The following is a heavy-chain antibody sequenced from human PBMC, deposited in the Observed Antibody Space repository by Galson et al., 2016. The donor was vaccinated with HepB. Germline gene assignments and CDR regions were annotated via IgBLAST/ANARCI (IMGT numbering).Heavy chain of an antibody. CDR1: GFTFDDYV. CDR3: AKGKGRYDYRSGGAYHFDY. V-gene: IGHV3-9*01. Sequence: SLRLSCAASGFTFDDYVMHWVRQAPGKGLEWVSGINWNSGSIDYADSVKGRFTVSRDNAKNSLYLQMNSLRADDTALYYCAKGKGRYDYRSGGAYHFDYWGRGCLVTVSS. CDR2: INWNSGSI. J-gene: IGHJ4*02. D-gene: IGHD6-19*01.